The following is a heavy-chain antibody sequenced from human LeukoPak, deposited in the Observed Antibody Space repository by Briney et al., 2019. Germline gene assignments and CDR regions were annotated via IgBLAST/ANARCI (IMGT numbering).Heavy chain of an antibody. J-gene: IGHJ6*03. D-gene: IGHD3-10*01. Sequence: GGTLRLSCAASGFTFSNYGMSWVRQAPGKGLEWVGRIKSKTDGGTTDYAAPVKGRFTISRDDSKNTLYLQMNSLKTEDTAVYYCTGLIRGSYYYYMDVWGKGTTVTVSS. CDR3: TGLIRGSYYYYMDV. CDR2: IKSKTDGGTT. V-gene: IGHV3-15*01. CDR1: GFTFSNYG.